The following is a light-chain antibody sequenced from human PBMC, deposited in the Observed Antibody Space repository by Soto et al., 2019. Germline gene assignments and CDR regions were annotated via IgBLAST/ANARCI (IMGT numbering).Light chain of an antibody. Sequence: EVVLTQSPVTLSLSPGERATLSCRASQSFRGLLAWYQQKPGQAPRLLIYDAYNRATGIPPRFSGSGSGTDFTVTISSLEPEDSAVYYCQKRHMWPITFGQGTRLEIK. V-gene: IGKV3-11*01. CDR1: QSFRGL. CDR2: DAY. J-gene: IGKJ5*01. CDR3: QKRHMWPIT.